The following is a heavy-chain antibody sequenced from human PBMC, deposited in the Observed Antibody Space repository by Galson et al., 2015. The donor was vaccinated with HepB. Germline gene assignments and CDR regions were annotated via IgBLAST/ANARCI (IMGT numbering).Heavy chain of an antibody. D-gene: IGHD6-13*01. Sequence: SLRLSCAASGFTFSDDVMHWVRQAPGKGLVWVAVISYDGSNKYYADSVKGRFTISRDNSQNTLYLQMKSLRAEDTAVYYCARSWGLEAAENDYWGQGTLVTVSS. CDR1: GFTFSDDV. CDR2: ISYDGSNK. CDR3: ARSWGLEAAENDY. J-gene: IGHJ4*02. V-gene: IGHV3-30-3*01.